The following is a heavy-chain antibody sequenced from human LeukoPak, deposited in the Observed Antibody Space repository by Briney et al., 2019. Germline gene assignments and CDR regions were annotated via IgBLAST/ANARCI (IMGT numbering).Heavy chain of an antibody. V-gene: IGHV4-59*08. CDR2: IYYSGST. D-gene: IGHD3-22*01. CDR3: ARVSYYYDSSGYYPYYFDY. J-gene: IGHJ4*02. CDR1: GGSISSYY. Sequence: PSETLSLTCTVSGGSISSYYWSWIRQPPGKGLEWIGYIYYSGSTNYNPSLKSRVTISVDTSKNQFSLNLSSVTAADTAVYYCARVSYYYDSSGYYPYYFDYWGQGTLVTVSS.